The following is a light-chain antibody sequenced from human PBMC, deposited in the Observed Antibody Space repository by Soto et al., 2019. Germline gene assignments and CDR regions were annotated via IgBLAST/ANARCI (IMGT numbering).Light chain of an antibody. CDR3: SSYAGTHIV. CDR1: SSDVGGYNY. CDR2: DVS. J-gene: IGLJ1*01. V-gene: IGLV2-8*01. Sequence: QSALTQPPSASGSPGQSVAISCTGTSSDVGGYNYVSWYQQLPGKAPKLMIYDVSKRPSGVPDRFSGSKSGNSASLTVSGLQAADEADYYCSSYAGTHIVFGTGTQLTVL.